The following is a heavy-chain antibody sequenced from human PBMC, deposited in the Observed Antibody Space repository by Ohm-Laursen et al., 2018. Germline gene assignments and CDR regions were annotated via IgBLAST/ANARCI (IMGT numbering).Heavy chain of an antibody. V-gene: IGHV3-53*01. CDR1: GFTVSSIY. Sequence: SLRLSCAASGFTVSSIYMSWVRQAPGKGLEWVSVIYSGGITYYIDSVKGRFTTSRDNSKNTMYLQMNSLRAEDTAIYYCGWTSHIWGQGTMVTVSS. J-gene: IGHJ3*02. CDR3: GWTSHI. CDR2: IYSGGIT. D-gene: IGHD2-15*01.